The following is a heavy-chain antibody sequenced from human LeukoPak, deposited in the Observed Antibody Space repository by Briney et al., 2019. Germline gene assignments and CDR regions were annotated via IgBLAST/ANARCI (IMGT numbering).Heavy chain of an antibody. D-gene: IGHD2-2*01. J-gene: IGHJ5*02. Sequence: GASVKVSCKASGYTFTNYDINWVRQATGQGLEWMGWMNPNSGNTGYAQKFQGRVTITRNTSISTAYMELSSLRSEDTAVYYCTRGGREVVPAAPYFSWFDPWGQGTLVTVSS. CDR3: TRGGREVVPAAPYFSWFDP. V-gene: IGHV1-8*03. CDR1: GYTFTNYD. CDR2: MNPNSGNT.